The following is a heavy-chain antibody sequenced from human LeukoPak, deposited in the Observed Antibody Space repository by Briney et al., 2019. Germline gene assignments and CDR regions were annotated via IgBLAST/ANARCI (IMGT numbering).Heavy chain of an antibody. J-gene: IGHJ4*02. Sequence: PGGSLRLSCAASGFTFSSYWMHWVRQAPGEGLVWVSRINSDGSSTRYADSVKGRFTISRDNAKNTLYLQVNSLRAEDTAVYYCARDYANYDHFDYWGQGTLVTVSS. CDR3: ARDYANYDHFDY. CDR2: INSDGSST. CDR1: GFTFSSYW. V-gene: IGHV3-74*01. D-gene: IGHD4/OR15-4a*01.